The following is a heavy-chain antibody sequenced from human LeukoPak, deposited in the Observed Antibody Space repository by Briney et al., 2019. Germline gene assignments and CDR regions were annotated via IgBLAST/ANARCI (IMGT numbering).Heavy chain of an antibody. Sequence: SETLSLTCTVSGGSISSYYWSWIRQPPGKGLEWIGYIYYSGSTNYNPSLKSRVTISVDTSKNQFSLKLSSATAADTAVYYCARDRRGGYSYGWEGMDVWGQGTTVTVSS. V-gene: IGHV4-59*01. J-gene: IGHJ6*02. D-gene: IGHD5-18*01. CDR2: IYYSGST. CDR3: ARDRRGGYSYGWEGMDV. CDR1: GGSISSYY.